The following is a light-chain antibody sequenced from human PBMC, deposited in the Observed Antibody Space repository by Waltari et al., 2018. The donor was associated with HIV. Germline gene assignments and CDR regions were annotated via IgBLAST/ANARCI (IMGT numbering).Light chain of an antibody. CDR3: CSYAGSSTHV. Sequence: QSALTQPASVSGSPGQSITISCTGTSSDVGSYNLVPWYPQHPGKAPKLMIYEVSKRPSGVSNRFSGSKSGNTASLTISGLQAEDEADYYCCSYAGSSTHVFGSGTKVTVL. J-gene: IGLJ1*01. CDR1: SSDVGSYNL. V-gene: IGLV2-23*02. CDR2: EVS.